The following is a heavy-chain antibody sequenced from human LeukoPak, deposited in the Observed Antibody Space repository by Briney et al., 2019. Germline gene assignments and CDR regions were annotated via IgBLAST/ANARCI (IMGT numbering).Heavy chain of an antibody. V-gene: IGHV3-66*01. CDR1: GFTVSSNY. J-gene: IGHJ3*02. CDR2: IYSGGST. CDR3: ARDNARGPIGAFDI. Sequence: GGSLRLSCAASGFTVSSNYMNWVRQAPGKGLEWVSVIYSGGSTYYADSVKGRFTISRDNSKNTLFLQMNSLRAEDTAVYYSARDNARGPIGAFDIWGQGTMVTVSS.